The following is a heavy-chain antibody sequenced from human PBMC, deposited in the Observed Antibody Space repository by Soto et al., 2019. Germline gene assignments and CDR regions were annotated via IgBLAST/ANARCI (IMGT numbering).Heavy chain of an antibody. CDR3: AKRVGPLVVVAASSYFDY. D-gene: IGHD2-15*01. V-gene: IGHV3-23*01. J-gene: IGHJ4*02. CDR2: ISGSGGST. Sequence: GGSLRLSCAASGFTFSSYAMSWVRQAPGKGLEWVSAISGSGGSTYYADSVKGRFTISRDNSKNTLYLQMNSLRAEDTAVYYCAKRVGPLVVVAASSYFDYWGQGTLVTVSS. CDR1: GFTFSSYA.